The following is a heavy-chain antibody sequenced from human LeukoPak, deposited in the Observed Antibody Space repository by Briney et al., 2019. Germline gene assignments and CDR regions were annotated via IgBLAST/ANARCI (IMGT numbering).Heavy chain of an antibody. D-gene: IGHD1-1*01. CDR2: ISSSGSTI. J-gene: IGHJ4*02. CDR1: GFTFSSYE. Sequence: GGSLRLSCAASGFTFSSYEMNWVRQAPGKGLEWVSYISSSGSTIYYADSVKGRFTISRDNSKNTLYLQMNSLRAEDTAVYYCAKIGTTGFPIDYWGQGTLVTVSS. V-gene: IGHV3-48*03. CDR3: AKIGTTGFPIDY.